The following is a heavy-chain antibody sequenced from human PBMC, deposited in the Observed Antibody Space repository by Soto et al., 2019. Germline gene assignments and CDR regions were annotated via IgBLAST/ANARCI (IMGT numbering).Heavy chain of an antibody. CDR2: INPIVSMS. CDR3: AASYGSGYRAFDY. D-gene: IGHD3-10*01. J-gene: IGHJ4*02. V-gene: IGHV1-69*02. Sequence: QVQLVQSGTEVKKPGSSVKVSCKASGDTFSFYTINWVRQAPGLGLEWVGRINPIVSMSNYAQKFQGRVSMTADKSTSTAYMELRSLRSDDTAMYFCAASYGSGYRAFDYCGQGALVIVSS. CDR1: GDTFSFYT.